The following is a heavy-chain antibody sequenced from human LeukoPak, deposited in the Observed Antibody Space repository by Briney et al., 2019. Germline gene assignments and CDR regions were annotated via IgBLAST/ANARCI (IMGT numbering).Heavy chain of an antibody. CDR2: MNPNSGNT. D-gene: IGHD3-10*01. Sequence: ASVKVSCKASGYTFTSYDINWVRQATGQGLEWMGWMNPNSGNTGYAQKFQGRVTMTRNTSISTAYMELSSLRSEDTAVYYYARTMVRGVLWFDPWAQGTLVTVSS. CDR3: ARTMVRGVLWFDP. V-gene: IGHV1-8*01. J-gene: IGHJ5*02. CDR1: GYTFTSYD.